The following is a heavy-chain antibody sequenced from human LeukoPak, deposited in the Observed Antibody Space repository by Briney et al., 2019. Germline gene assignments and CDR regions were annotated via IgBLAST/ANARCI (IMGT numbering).Heavy chain of an antibody. J-gene: IGHJ5*02. CDR1: GYSFTSYW. CDR2: IDPSGSYT. D-gene: IGHD3-10*01. Sequence: GESLKISCKGSGYSFTSYWISWVRQMPGKGLEWMGRIDPSGSYTNYSPSFQGHVTISADKSISTAYLQWSSLKASDTAMYYCASSTYGSGSYYNSWFGPWGQGTLVTVSS. V-gene: IGHV5-10-1*01. CDR3: ASSTYGSGSYYNSWFGP.